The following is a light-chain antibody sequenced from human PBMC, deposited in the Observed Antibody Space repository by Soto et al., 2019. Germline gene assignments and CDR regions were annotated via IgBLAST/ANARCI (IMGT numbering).Light chain of an antibody. CDR3: QQGYSVPFT. J-gene: IGKJ3*01. V-gene: IGKV1-39*01. CDR1: QTIDNY. Sequence: DIQMTQSPSSLSASIGDRVTITCRASQTIDNYLNWYQHQSGKAPKVLIYAASNLERGVPSRFSGSVSGTDFTLTISSLQPEDFATYYCQQGYSVPFTFGPGTKVEIK. CDR2: AAS.